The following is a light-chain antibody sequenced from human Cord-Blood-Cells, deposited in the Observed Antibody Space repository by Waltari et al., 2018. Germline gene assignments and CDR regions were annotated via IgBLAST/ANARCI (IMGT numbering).Light chain of an antibody. CDR1: QSVSSSY. CDR3: QQYGSSPYS. Sequence: EIVLTQSPGTLSLSPGERATLSCRASQSVSSSYLAWYQQKPGQAPRPLIYGASSRATGIPDRFSGIGSGTDFTLTISRLEPEDFAVYYCQQYGSSPYSFGQGTKLEIK. V-gene: IGKV3-20*01. J-gene: IGKJ2*03. CDR2: GAS.